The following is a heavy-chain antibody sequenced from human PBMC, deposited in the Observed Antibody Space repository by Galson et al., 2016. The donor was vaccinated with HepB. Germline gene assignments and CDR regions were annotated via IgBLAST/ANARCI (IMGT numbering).Heavy chain of an antibody. Sequence: SLRLSCAASGFTFSRYWMPWVRQAPGRGLEWVANITQDSSTTQYMDSVKGRFTISRDNANNSLCLHMNSLRFEDTALYYCARVLWTDAGIDYWGRGTLVTVSS. CDR3: ARVLWTDAGIDY. CDR2: ITQDSSTT. V-gene: IGHV3-7*04. J-gene: IGHJ4*02. CDR1: GFTFSRYW. D-gene: IGHD2-21*01.